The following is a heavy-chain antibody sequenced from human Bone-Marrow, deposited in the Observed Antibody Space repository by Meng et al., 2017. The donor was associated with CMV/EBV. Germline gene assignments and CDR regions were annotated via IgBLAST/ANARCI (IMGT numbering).Heavy chain of an antibody. CDR2: IYYSGST. CDR3: ARQPERYSSGWYWDFDL. Sequence: SETRSLTCTVSGGTTSSSSYYWGWILQPPGKGLEWVGSIYYSGSTYYSPCLKSRVTISEDTSKNQFSLKRTTVIAADTAVYYCARQPERYSSGWYWDFDLWGRGTLVPVSS. V-gene: IGHV4-39*01. D-gene: IGHD6-19*01. J-gene: IGHJ2*01. CDR1: GGTTSSSSYY.